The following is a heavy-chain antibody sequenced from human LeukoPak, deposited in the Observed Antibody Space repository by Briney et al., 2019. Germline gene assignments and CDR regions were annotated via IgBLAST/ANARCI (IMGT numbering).Heavy chain of an antibody. CDR2: ISAYNGNT. CDR1: GYTFTNYG. V-gene: IGHV1-18*01. CDR3: ARDLSGYSYDAFDI. Sequence: ASVKVSCKTSGYTFTNYGISWVRQAPGQGLEWMGWISAYNGNTNYAQKVQGRVTMTTDTSTSTAYMELRSLRSDDTAVYYCARDLSGYSYDAFDIWGQGTMVTVSS. J-gene: IGHJ3*02. D-gene: IGHD5-18*01.